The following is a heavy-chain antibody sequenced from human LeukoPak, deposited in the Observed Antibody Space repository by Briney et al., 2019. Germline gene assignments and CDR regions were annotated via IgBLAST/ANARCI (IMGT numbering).Heavy chain of an antibody. J-gene: IGHJ6*03. CDR2: IRYDGSNK. CDR3: AKDWAQYYYDSGYMDV. D-gene: IGHD3-22*01. V-gene: IGHV3-30*02. CDR1: GFTFSSYG. Sequence: GGSLRLSCAASGFTFSSYGIHWVRQAPGKGLEWVAFIRYDGSNKYYADSVKGRFTISRDNSKNTLYLQMNSLRPEDTAVYYCAKDWAQYYYDSGYMDVWGKGTTVTISS.